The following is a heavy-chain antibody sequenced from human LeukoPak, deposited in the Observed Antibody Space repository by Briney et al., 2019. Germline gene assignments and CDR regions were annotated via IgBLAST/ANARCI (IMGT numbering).Heavy chain of an antibody. V-gene: IGHV3-30-3*01. J-gene: IGHJ3*02. CDR2: ISYDGSNK. Sequence: GGSLRLSCAASGFTFSSYAMHWVRQAPGKGLEWVAVISYDGSNKYYADSVKGRFTISRDNSKNTLYLQMNSLGAEDTAVYYCARDPYYYDSSGYYGVGDAFDIWGQGTMVTVSS. CDR1: GFTFSSYA. CDR3: ARDPYYYDSSGYYGVGDAFDI. D-gene: IGHD3-22*01.